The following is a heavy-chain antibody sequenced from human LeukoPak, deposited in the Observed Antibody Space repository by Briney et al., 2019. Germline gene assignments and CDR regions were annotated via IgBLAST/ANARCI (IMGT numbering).Heavy chain of an antibody. Sequence: ASVKVSCKASGYTFTSYGISWVRQAPGQGLEWMGWINPNSGGTNYAQKFQGRVTMTRDTSFSTAYMELRSLRFDDTAVYYCAKITADGIDYWGQGTLVTVSS. CDR1: GYTFTSYG. D-gene: IGHD6-25*01. V-gene: IGHV1-2*02. CDR3: AKITADGIDY. CDR2: INPNSGGT. J-gene: IGHJ4*02.